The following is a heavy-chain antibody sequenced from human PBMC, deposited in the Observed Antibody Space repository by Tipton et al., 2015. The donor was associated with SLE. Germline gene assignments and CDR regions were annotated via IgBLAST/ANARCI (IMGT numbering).Heavy chain of an antibody. CDR2: VYYTGNT. CDR3: VRSYTDGWSPHFDY. Sequence: TLSLTCTVSGGSITSSSSSYYWGWIRQAPRTGLEWIGSVYYTGNTHYKPSLKSRVTIFVDTSKTKFSLQLSSVTAADTAVYYCVRSYTDGWSPHFDYWGQGILVTVSS. J-gene: IGHJ4*02. D-gene: IGHD3-16*01. CDR1: GGSITSSSSSYY. V-gene: IGHV4-39*01.